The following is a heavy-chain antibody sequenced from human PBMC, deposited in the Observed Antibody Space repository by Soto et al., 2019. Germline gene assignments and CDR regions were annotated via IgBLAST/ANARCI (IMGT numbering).Heavy chain of an antibody. CDR2: IIPIFGTA. J-gene: IGHJ6*02. V-gene: IGHV1-69*13. D-gene: IGHD3-10*01. CDR1: GGTFSSYA. CDR3: ARDFIRPGFGDFCGMDV. Sequence: SVKVSCKASGGTFSSYAISWVRQAPGQGLEWMGGIIPIFGTANYAQKFQGRVTITADESTSTAYMELSSLRSEDTAVYYCARDFIRPGFGDFCGMDVWGQGTTVTVSS.